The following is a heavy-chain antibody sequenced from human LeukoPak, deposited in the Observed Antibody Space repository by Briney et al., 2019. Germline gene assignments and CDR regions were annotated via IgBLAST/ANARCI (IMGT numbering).Heavy chain of an antibody. CDR1: GGSFSSSSYY. J-gene: IGHJ5*02. CDR3: ARYDSSGYFKNWFDP. Sequence: PSETLSLTCTVSGGSFSSSSYYWGWIRQPPGKGLEWIGSIYYSGSTYYNPSLKSRVTISVDTSKNQFSLKLSSVTAADTAVYYCARYDSSGYFKNWFDPWGQGTLVTVSS. V-gene: IGHV4-39*01. D-gene: IGHD3-22*01. CDR2: IYYSGST.